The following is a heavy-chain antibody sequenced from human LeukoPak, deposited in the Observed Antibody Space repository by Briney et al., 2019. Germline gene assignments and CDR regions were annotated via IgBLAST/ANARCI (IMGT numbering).Heavy chain of an antibody. D-gene: IGHD7-27*01. CDR3: VRGLGTYYYFYMDV. CDR2: VSSSSDYI. V-gene: IGHV3-21*01. Sequence: GGSLRLSCAASGFTFSSCGMNWVRQAPGKGLEWVSFVSSSSDYIYYADSVKGRFTISRDNAKNSLYLQMNSLRAEDTAVYYCVRGLGTYYYFYMDVWGRGTTVTVSS. CDR1: GFTFSSCG. J-gene: IGHJ6*03.